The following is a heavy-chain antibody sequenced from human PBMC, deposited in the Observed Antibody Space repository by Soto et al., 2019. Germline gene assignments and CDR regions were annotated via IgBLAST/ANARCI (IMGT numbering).Heavy chain of an antibody. Sequence: QITLKESGPTLVKPTQTLTLTCTFSGFSLSTSGVGVGWIRQPPGKALEWLALIYWDDDKRYSPSLKSRLTITKDTPKNQVVLTMTNMDPVDTATYYCAHSNIMVRGPNWFDPWGQGTLVTVSS. CDR1: GFSLSTSGVG. D-gene: IGHD3-10*01. V-gene: IGHV2-5*02. CDR2: IYWDDDK. J-gene: IGHJ5*02. CDR3: AHSNIMVRGPNWFDP.